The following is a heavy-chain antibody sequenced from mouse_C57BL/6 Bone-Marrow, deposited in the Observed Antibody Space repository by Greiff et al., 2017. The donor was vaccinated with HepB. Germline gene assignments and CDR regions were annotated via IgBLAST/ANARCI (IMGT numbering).Heavy chain of an antibody. CDR3: ARCDGTKGFAY. CDR2: IYPRSGNT. D-gene: IGHD2-3*01. J-gene: IGHJ3*01. V-gene: IGHV1-81*01. CDR1: GYTFTSYG. Sequence: VKLMESGAELARPGASVKLSCKASGYTFTSYGISWVKQRTGQGLEWIGEIYPRSGNTYYNEKFKGKATLTADKSSSTAYMELRSLTSEDSAVYFCARCDGTKGFAYWGQGTLVTVSA.